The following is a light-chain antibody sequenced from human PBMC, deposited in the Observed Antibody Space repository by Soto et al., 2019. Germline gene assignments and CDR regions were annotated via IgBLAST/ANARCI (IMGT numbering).Light chain of an antibody. Sequence: DIQMTQSPSSLSASVGDRVTITCRASQIVGTYLSWYQQKEGKAPKLLIYAASTLQSGVPSRFSGSGSGTDFTLTISSLQPEDFATYFCQQVDTYPITFGQGTRLEIK. J-gene: IGKJ5*01. CDR2: AAS. CDR3: QQVDTYPIT. CDR1: QIVGTY. V-gene: IGKV1-39*01.